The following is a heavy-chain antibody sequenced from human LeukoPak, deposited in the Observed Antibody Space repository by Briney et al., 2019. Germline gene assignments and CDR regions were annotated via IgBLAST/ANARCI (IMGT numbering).Heavy chain of an antibody. V-gene: IGHV3-30-3*01. Sequence: GGSLRLSCAASGFTFSSYAMHWVRQAPGKGLEWVAVISYDGSNKYYADSVKGRFTISRDNSKNTLYLQMNSLRAEDTAVYYCARVSWELPYYYYGMDVWGQGTTVTVSS. J-gene: IGHJ6*02. D-gene: IGHD1-26*01. CDR2: ISYDGSNK. CDR3: ARVSWELPYYYYGMDV. CDR1: GFTFSSYA.